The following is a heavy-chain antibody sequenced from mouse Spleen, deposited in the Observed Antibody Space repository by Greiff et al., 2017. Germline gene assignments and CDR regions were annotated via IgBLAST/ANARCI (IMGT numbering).Heavy chain of an antibody. CDR2: IDPSDSYT. CDR1: GYTFTSYW. Sequence: VQLQQSGAELVRPGTSVKLSCKASGYTFTSYWMHWVKQRPGQGLEWIGVIDPSDSYTNYNQKFKGKATLTVDTSSSTAYMQLSSLTSEDSAVYYCARVMPYFDVWGAGTTVTVSS. CDR3: ARVMPYFDV. J-gene: IGHJ1*01. V-gene: IGHV1-59*01.